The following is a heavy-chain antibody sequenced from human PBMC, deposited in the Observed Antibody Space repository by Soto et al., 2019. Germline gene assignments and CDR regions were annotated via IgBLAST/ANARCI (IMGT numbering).Heavy chain of an antibody. J-gene: IGHJ4*02. CDR2: INHSGST. Sequence: SETLSLTCAVYGGSFSGYYWSWIRQPPGKGLEWIGEINHSGSTNYNPSLKSRVTISVDTSKNQFSLKLSSVTAADTAVYYCARGGKGYDSSGYYFDYWGQGTLVTVYS. CDR3: ARGGKGYDSSGYYFDY. V-gene: IGHV4-34*01. CDR1: GGSFSGYY. D-gene: IGHD3-22*01.